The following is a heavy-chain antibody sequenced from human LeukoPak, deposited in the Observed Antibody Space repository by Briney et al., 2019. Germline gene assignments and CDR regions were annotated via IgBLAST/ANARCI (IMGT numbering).Heavy chain of an antibody. CDR1: GGTFSSYA. J-gene: IGHJ4*02. CDR3: ASGLIAAAGTVDY. CDR2: IIPIFGTA. Sequence: ASVKVSCKASGGTFSSYAISWVRQAPGQGLEWMGGIIPIFGTANYAQKFQGRVTITADESTSTAYMELSSLRSEDTAVYYCASGLIAAAGTVDYWGQGTLVTVSS. V-gene: IGHV1-69*01. D-gene: IGHD6-13*01.